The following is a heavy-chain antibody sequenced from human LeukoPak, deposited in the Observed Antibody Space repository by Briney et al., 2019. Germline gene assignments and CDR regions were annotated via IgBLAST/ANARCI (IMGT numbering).Heavy chain of an antibody. J-gene: IGHJ4*02. CDR2: ISGSGAKT. CDR3: AGYSGYYYGPLDY. CDR1: GFTFSSYG. D-gene: IGHD3-22*01. V-gene: IGHV3-23*01. Sequence: PGGSLRLSCAASGFTFSSYGLSWVRQAPGRGLEWVSAISGSGAKTYYADSVKGRFTISRDNSKNTLYLQMNSLRAEDTAVYYCAGYSGYYYGPLDYWGQGTLVTVSS.